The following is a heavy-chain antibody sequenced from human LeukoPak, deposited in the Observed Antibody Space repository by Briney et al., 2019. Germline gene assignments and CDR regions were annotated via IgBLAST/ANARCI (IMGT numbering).Heavy chain of an antibody. D-gene: IGHD1-26*01. CDR2: ISGSGGST. Sequence: GGSLRLSCAASGFTLSTYGMSWVRQAPGKGLEWVSVISGSGGSTYYADSVKGRSTISRDNSKNTLSLQMNSLRAEDTAVYYCAKGYRYSDYWGQGTLVTVSS. V-gene: IGHV3-23*01. CDR3: AKGYRYSDY. CDR1: GFTLSTYG. J-gene: IGHJ4*02.